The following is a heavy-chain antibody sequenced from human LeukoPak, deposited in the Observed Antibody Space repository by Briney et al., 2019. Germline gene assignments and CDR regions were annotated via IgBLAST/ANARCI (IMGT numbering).Heavy chain of an antibody. CDR1: GFTFSSHA. CDR3: AKGQSASSTFDC. V-gene: IGHV3-23*01. J-gene: IGHJ4*02. CDR2: IRGSSDVI. Sequence: PGGSLRLSCVASGFTFSSHAMSWVRQAPGKGLEWVSLIRGSSDVIEYADSVRGRFTISRDNSKNTVSLQLNNLRAEDTALYYCAKGQSASSTFDCWGQGTLVTVSS.